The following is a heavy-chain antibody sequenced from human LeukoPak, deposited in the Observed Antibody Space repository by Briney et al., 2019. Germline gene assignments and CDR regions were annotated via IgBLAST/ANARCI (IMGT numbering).Heavy chain of an antibody. J-gene: IGHJ6*02. CDR3: V. CDR2: INTNTGNP. CDR1: GYTFTTYA. D-gene: IGHD3-16*01. V-gene: IGHV7-4-1*01. Sequence: ASVKVSCKASGYTFTTYAMNWVRQAPGQGLEWMGWINTNTGNPTYAQGFTGRFVFSLDTSVSTAYYCARDKDLGGYYYGMDVWGQGTTVTVSS.